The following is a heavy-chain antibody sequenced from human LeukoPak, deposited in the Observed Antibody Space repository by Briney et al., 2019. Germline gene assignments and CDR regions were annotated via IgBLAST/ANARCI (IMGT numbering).Heavy chain of an antibody. Sequence: GGSLRLSCAASGFTVSSNYMNWVRQAPGKGLEWVSVIYSGGSTDYADSVKGRFIISRDNSRNTLYFQMNTLRAEDTAVYYCAREPSDIALDVWGQGTTVTVPS. D-gene: IGHD2-15*01. J-gene: IGHJ6*02. V-gene: IGHV3-53*01. CDR3: AREPSDIALDV. CDR2: IYSGGST. CDR1: GFTVSSNY.